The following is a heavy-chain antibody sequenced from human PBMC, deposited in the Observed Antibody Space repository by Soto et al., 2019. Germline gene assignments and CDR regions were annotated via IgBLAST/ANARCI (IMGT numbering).Heavy chain of an antibody. V-gene: IGHV4-39*01. CDR1: GGSVSSSIYY. J-gene: IGHJ5*01. Sequence: SEPLSLTCTVSGGSVSSSIYYWGWIRQPPRKGLEWIGSIYYSGSTYYNPSLKSRVTISLDTSKNQFSLRLNSVTAADAALYYCAAGDYSGSGTYYNGWFDSWGQGTLVTVSS. D-gene: IGHD3-10*01. CDR2: IYYSGST. CDR3: AAGDYSGSGTYYNGWFDS.